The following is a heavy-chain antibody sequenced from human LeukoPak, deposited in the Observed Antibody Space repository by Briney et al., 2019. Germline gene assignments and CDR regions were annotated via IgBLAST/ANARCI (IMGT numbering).Heavy chain of an antibody. D-gene: IGHD4-23*01. CDR2: INHSGST. Sequence: PVGSLRLSCAASGFGFSSYWMSWIRETPGKGVEWIGEINHSGSTNYNPSLKSRVTISVDTSKNQFSLKLSSVTAADTAVYYCARDWVVYGGNSVYFDYWGQGTLVTVSS. J-gene: IGHJ4*02. CDR3: ARDWVVYGGNSVYFDY. V-gene: IGHV4-34*01. CDR1: GFGFSSYW.